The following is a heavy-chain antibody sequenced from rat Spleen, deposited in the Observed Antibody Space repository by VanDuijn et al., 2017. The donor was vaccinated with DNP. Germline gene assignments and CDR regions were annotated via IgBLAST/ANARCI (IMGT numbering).Heavy chain of an antibody. V-gene: IGHV5-7*01. CDR1: GFTFSDYN. Sequence: EVQLVESGGGLVQPGRSLKLSCAGTGFTFSDYNMAWVRQAPKKGLEWVASISYDGSSTNYRDSVKGRFTISRDNEKSNLYLQIDSLKSEGTATYYCARPDYWGQGVMVTVSS. CDR3: ARPDY. J-gene: IGHJ2*01. CDR2: ISYDGSST.